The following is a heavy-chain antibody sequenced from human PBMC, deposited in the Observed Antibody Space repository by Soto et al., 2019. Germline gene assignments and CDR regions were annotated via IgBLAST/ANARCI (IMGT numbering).Heavy chain of an antibody. V-gene: IGHV3-23*01. CDR1: GFTFSIYA. D-gene: IGHD3-22*01. CDR2: KSHTGDNT. CDR3: AKDQSNSNPLYYFDF. Sequence: GESLEIYLAAPGFTFSIYAMTWVRQSPGKGLGWVSSKSHTGDNTYYADSVKGRFTISRDNSKNTLYLQMNSLRAEDTAIYYCAKDQSNSNPLYYFDFWGPGTLVTVSS. J-gene: IGHJ4*02.